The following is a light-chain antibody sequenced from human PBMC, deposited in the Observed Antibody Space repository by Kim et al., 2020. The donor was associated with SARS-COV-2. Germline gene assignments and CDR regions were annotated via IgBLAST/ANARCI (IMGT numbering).Light chain of an antibody. J-gene: IGLJ1*01. Sequence: PGERATISCSGSSSNIGSNTVNWYQQLPGTAPKLLIYSNIPRPSGVPDRFSGSTSGTSDSLAISGLQSEDEADYYCAAWDDSLNYVFGTGTKVTVL. CDR3: AAWDDSLNYV. CDR2: SNI. CDR1: SSNIGSNT. V-gene: IGLV1-44*01.